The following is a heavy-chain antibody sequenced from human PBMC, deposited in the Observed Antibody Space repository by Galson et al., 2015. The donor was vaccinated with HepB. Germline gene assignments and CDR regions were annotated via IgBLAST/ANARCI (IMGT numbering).Heavy chain of an antibody. J-gene: IGHJ4*02. V-gene: IGHV1-18*01. CDR2: ISAYNGNT. Sequence: SVKVSCKASGYTFTSYGISWVRQAPGQGLEWMGWISAYNGNTNYAQKLQGRVTMTTDTSTSTAYMELRSLRSDDTAVYYCARVPPSIAARWYYFDYWGQGTLVTVSS. CDR3: ARVPPSIAARWYYFDY. D-gene: IGHD6-6*01. CDR1: GYTFTSYG.